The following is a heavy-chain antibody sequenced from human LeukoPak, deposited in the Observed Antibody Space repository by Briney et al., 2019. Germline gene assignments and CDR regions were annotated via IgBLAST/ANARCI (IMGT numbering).Heavy chain of an antibody. CDR3: ATPVTGFWSGSDAFDI. CDR1: GFTFSSYA. Sequence: GGSLRLSCAASGFTFSSYAMSWVRQAPGKGLEWVSAISGSGGSTYYADSVKGRFTISRDNSKNTLYLQMNSLRAEDTAVYYCATPVTGFWSGSDAFDIWGQGTMVTVSS. V-gene: IGHV3-23*01. D-gene: IGHD3-3*01. CDR2: ISGSGGST. J-gene: IGHJ3*02.